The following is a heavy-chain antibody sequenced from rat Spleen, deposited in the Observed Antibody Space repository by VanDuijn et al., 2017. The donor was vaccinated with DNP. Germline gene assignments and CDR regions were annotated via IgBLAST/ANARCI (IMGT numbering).Heavy chain of an antibody. CDR2: IIYDGSST. V-gene: IGHV5S10*01. Sequence: EVQLVESGGGLVQPGNSLKLSCAASGFTFSDYAMAWVRQSPKKGLEWVATIIYDGSSTYYRDSVRGRFTISRDYARSTLYLQMDSLRSEDTATYYCAKDLQWYAMDAWGQGTSVTVSS. J-gene: IGHJ4*01. CDR3: AKDLQWYAMDA. D-gene: IGHD1-1*01. CDR1: GFTFSDYA.